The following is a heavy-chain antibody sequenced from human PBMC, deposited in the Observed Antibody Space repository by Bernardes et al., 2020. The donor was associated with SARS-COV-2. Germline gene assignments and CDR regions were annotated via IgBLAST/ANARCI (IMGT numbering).Heavy chain of an antibody. CDR3: ARRVSGDGYYYFDY. CDR1: GFTFSNSW. J-gene: IGHJ4*02. D-gene: IGHD5-12*01. CDR2: INSDGRTT. V-gene: IGHV3-74*01. Sequence: GVSLRLSCAASGFTFSNSWMHWVRQAPGKGLVWVSRINSDGRTTSYADSVKGRFTISRDNAKNTLYLQMNSLRAEDTAVYYCARRVSGDGYYYFDYWGQGTLVTVSS.